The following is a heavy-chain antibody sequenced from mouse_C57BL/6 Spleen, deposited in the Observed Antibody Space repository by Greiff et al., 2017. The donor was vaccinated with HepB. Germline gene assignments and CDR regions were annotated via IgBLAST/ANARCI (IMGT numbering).Heavy chain of an antibody. CDR1: GFTFSNYW. Sequence: EVKVEESGGGLVQPGGSMKLSCVASGFTFSNYWMNWVRQSPEKGLEWVAQIRLKSDNYATHYAESVKGRFTISRDDSKSSVYLQMNNLRAEDTGIYYCTLYSNYSPDYWDQGTTLTVSS. CDR3: TLYSNYSPDY. V-gene: IGHV6-3*01. J-gene: IGHJ2*01. D-gene: IGHD2-5*01. CDR2: IRLKSDNYAT.